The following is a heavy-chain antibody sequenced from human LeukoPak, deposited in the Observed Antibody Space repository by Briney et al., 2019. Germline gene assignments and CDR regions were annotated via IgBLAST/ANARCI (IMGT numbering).Heavy chain of an antibody. J-gene: IGHJ4*02. CDR2: IIDTGST. CDR3: ARGLASGYPPIPFDY. Sequence: PSETLSLTCAVYGESFSGHYWTWIRQPPGKGLEWIGEIIDTGSTKYNSSLKSRVTISVDTSKNEFSLNLTSVTAADTAVYYCARGLASGYPPIPFDYWGQGTLVTVSS. CDR1: GESFSGHY. D-gene: IGHD3-3*01. V-gene: IGHV4-34*12.